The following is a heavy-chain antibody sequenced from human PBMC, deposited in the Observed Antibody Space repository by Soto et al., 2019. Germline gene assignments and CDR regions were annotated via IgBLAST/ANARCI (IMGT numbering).Heavy chain of an antibody. CDR2: IATGGDT. CDR1: GIIFTGYD. D-gene: IGHD3-3*02. CDR3: ARAALPSTSLYGMDV. J-gene: IGHJ6*02. V-gene: IGHV3-13*01. Sequence: GGSLRLSCATSGIIFTGYDVHWVRQARGKGLEWVSRIATGGDTYYSGSVKGRFIISRDSAKNSVYLQMNNLRAGDTAVYYCARAALPSTSLYGMDVWGQGTTVTVSS.